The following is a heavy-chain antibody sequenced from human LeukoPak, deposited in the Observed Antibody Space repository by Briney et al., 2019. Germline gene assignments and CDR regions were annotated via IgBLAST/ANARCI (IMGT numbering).Heavy chain of an antibody. Sequence: ETLSLTCTVSGYSISSGYYWGWIRQPPGKGLEWLGHIKSKTDGGTTDYAAPVKGRFTISRDDSKNTLYLRMNSLKTEDTAVYYCTTFRNYYYYMVVWGKGTTVTVSS. CDR3: TTFRNYYYYMVV. CDR2: IKSKTDGGTT. CDR1: GYSISSGYY. J-gene: IGHJ6*03. V-gene: IGHV3-15*01.